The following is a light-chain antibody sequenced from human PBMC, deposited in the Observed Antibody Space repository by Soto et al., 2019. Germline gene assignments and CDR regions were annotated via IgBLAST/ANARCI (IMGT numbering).Light chain of an antibody. J-gene: IGKJ2*01. Sequence: EIVLTQSPGTLSLSPGERATLSCRASQSVSISHLAWYQQKPGRAPRLLIYGASIRATGIPDRFGGSGSGTDFTLTISTLEPEDFAVYYCQQYGSTPRVTFGQGTKLEIK. CDR3: QQYGSTPRVT. V-gene: IGKV3-20*01. CDR1: QSVSISH. CDR2: GAS.